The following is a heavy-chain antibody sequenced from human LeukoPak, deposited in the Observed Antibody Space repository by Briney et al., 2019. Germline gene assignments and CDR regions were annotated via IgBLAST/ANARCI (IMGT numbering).Heavy chain of an antibody. CDR3: ARGSRHYYDSSGSSNWFDP. V-gene: IGHV1-2*02. Sequence: GASVKVSCKASGYTFTGYYMHWVRQAPGQGLEWMGWINPNSGGTNYAQKFQGRVTMTRDTSISTAYMELSRPRSDDTAVYYCARGSRHYYDSSGSSNWFDPWGQGTLVTVSS. CDR1: GYTFTGYY. J-gene: IGHJ5*02. CDR2: INPNSGGT. D-gene: IGHD3-22*01.